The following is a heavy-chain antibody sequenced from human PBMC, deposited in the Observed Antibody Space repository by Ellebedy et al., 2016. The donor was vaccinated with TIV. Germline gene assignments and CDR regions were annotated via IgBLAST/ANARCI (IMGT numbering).Heavy chain of an antibody. CDR3: ARGVYDSSDYYPFDY. Sequence: GESLKISCTASGFTFNIFAMHWVRLTPDKGLEWLGVIMYDGTNRWYVDSLEGRFTISRDNSKNTLYLQMNSLRAEDTAVYYCARGVYDSSDYYPFDYWGQGTLVTVSS. V-gene: IGHV3-33*08. CDR1: GFTFNIFA. D-gene: IGHD3-22*01. CDR2: IMYDGTNR. J-gene: IGHJ4*02.